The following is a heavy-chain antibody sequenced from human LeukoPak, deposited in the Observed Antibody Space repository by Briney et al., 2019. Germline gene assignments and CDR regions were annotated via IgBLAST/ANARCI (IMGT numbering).Heavy chain of an antibody. CDR2: INHSGST. CDR1: GGSFSGYY. Sequence: PSETLSLTCTVYGGSFSGYYWSWIRQPPGKGLEWIGEINHSGSTNYNPSLKSRVTTSVDTSKNQFSLKLSSVTAADTAVYYCARLGPDYGDYVDYWGQGTLVTVSS. J-gene: IGHJ4*02. V-gene: IGHV4-34*01. CDR3: ARLGPDYGDYVDY. D-gene: IGHD4-17*01.